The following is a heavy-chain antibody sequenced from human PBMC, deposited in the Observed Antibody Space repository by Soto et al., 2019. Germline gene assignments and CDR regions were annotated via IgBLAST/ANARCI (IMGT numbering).Heavy chain of an antibody. CDR3: AREAYYYDSSGYFSKYFAS. CDR2: IYYTGSA. V-gene: IGHV4-31*03. CDR1: GGSISSGGYY. Sequence: SETLSLTCTVSGGSISSGGYYWSWIRQHPGKGLEWIGYIYYTGSAYYNPSLKSRLTISVDTSTNQFSLKLSSVTAEDTAVYYCAREAYYYDSSGYFSKYFASWGQGTLVTVSS. D-gene: IGHD3-22*01. J-gene: IGHJ4*02.